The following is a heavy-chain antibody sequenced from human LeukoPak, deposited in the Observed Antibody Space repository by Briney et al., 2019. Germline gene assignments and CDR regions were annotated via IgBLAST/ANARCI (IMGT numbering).Heavy chain of an antibody. CDR3: AKDVVGARAADY. V-gene: IGHV3-23*01. Sequence: GGSLRLSCAASGFIFSSYAMNWVRQAPGKGLEWVSAISGSGGSTYYADSVKGRFTISRDNSKNTLYLEMNSLRAEDTAMYYCAKDVVGARAADYWGQGTLVTVSS. J-gene: IGHJ4*02. D-gene: IGHD1-26*01. CDR1: GFIFSSYA. CDR2: ISGSGGST.